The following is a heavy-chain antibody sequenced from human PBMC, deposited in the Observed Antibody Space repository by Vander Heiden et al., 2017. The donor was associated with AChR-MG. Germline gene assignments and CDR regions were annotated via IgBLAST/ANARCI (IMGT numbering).Heavy chain of an antibody. CDR1: GLTFRSYG. CDR2: ISSNGSNI. Sequence: EVQLVESGVGGVQPGGCLSLATAASGLTFRSYGMNWVRQAPGKGLGWVSAISSNGSNIYYADSVKGRFTISRDNAKNSLYLQMNSLRAEDTAVYYCARDSDQSVHLYYFDYWGQGTLVTVSS. V-gene: IGHV3-21*01. CDR3: ARDSDQSVHLYYFDY. D-gene: IGHD2-2*01. J-gene: IGHJ4*02.